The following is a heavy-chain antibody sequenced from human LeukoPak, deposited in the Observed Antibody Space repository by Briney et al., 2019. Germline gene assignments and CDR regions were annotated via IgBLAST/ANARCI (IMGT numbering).Heavy chain of an antibody. Sequence: SETLSLTCTVSGGSLSSYYWSWIRQPPGKGLEWIGYIYYSGSTNYNPSLKSRVTISVDTSKNQFSLKLSSVTAADTAVYYCARGVDCSGGSCYGFDYWGQGTLVTVSS. CDR3: ARGVDCSGGSCYGFDY. V-gene: IGHV4-59*01. J-gene: IGHJ4*02. CDR2: IYYSGST. D-gene: IGHD2-15*01. CDR1: GGSLSSYY.